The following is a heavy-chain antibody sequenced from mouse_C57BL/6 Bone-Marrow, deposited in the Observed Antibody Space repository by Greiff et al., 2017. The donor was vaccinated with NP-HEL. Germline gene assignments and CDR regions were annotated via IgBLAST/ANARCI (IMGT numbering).Heavy chain of an antibody. J-gene: IGHJ3*01. D-gene: IGHD3-1*01. CDR3: ASSGYAWFAY. V-gene: IGHV1-55*01. CDR1: GYTFTSYW. CDR2: IYPGSGST. Sequence: QVQLQQPGAELVKPGASVKMSCKASGYTFTSYWITWVKQRPGQGLEWIGDIYPGSGSTNYNEKFKSKATLTVDKSSSTAYMQLSSLTSEDSAVYYCASSGYAWFAYWGQRTLVTVSA.